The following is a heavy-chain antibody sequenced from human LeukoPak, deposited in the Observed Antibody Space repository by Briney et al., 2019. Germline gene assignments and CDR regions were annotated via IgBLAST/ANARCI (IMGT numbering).Heavy chain of an antibody. D-gene: IGHD5-18*01. CDR1: GYTFTGYY. J-gene: IGHJ4*02. Sequence: GASVKVSCKASGYTFTGYYMHWVRQAPGQGLKWMGWINPNSGGTNYAQKFQGRVTMTRDTSISTAYMELSRLRSDDTAVYYCARDTDDGYNFDYWGQGTLVTVSS. CDR3: ARDTDDGYNFDY. V-gene: IGHV1-2*02. CDR2: INPNSGGT.